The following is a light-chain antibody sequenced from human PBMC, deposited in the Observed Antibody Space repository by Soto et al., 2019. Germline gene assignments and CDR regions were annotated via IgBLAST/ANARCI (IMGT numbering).Light chain of an antibody. CDR1: QSISRY. Sequence: DIQMTQSPSSLSASVGDRVTITCRASQSISRYLNWYQQKPGKAPKLLIYDASTLQSGVPSRYSGSGSGTEFTLTISNLQPDDFATYYCQQYESYSPWTFGQGTKVEIK. CDR3: QQYESYSPWT. CDR2: DAS. V-gene: IGKV1-5*01. J-gene: IGKJ1*01.